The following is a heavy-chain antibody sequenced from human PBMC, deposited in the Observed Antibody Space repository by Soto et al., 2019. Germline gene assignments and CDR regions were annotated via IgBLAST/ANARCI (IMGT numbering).Heavy chain of an antibody. V-gene: IGHV3-21*01. Sequence: PGGSLRLSCVASGFTFSTYNMNWVRQAPGKGLEWVSFISSGGEYRYYADSVKGRFNISRDNAQNSLYLHLNSLRAEDTAVYYCTRDRQLVQDWFDPWGQGTPVTVSS. CDR2: ISSGGEYR. J-gene: IGHJ5*02. CDR1: GFTFSTYN. D-gene: IGHD6-13*01. CDR3: TRDRQLVQDWFDP.